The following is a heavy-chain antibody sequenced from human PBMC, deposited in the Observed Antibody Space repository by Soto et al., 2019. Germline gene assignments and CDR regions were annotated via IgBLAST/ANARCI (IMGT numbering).Heavy chain of an antibody. J-gene: IGHJ4*02. CDR3: ARTYQLDS. CDR2: IKGDGSGK. CDR1: GFTFSNFW. D-gene: IGHD2-21*01. V-gene: IGHV3-7*05. Sequence: GGSLRLSCTASGFTFSNFWMTWVRQAPGKGLEWLANIKGDGSGKSYVDSVKGRFTISRDNAKNSLFLQMSSLRAEDTALYYCARTYQLDSWGQGTLVTVSS.